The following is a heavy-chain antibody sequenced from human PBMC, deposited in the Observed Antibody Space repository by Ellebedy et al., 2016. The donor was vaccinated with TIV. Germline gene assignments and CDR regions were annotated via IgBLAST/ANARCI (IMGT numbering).Heavy chain of an antibody. CDR2: ISYDGSNK. V-gene: IGHV3-30-3*01. Sequence: GGSLRLXCAVSGFTFSTYAMHWVRQAPGKGLEWVAVISYDGSNKYYADSVKGRFTISRDNSKNTLYLQMNSLRAEDTAVYYCARETVTTNYYGMDVWGQGTTVTVSS. CDR1: GFTFSTYA. CDR3: ARETVTTNYYGMDV. D-gene: IGHD4-17*01. J-gene: IGHJ6*02.